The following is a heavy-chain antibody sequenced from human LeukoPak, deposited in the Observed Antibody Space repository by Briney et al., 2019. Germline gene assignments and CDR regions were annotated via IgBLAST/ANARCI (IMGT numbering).Heavy chain of an antibody. J-gene: IGHJ4*02. CDR1: GYTFTSCD. CDR3: ASSGYYYTLDY. Sequence: GASVKVSCKASGYTFTSCDINWVRQATGQGLELMGWMNPNSGNTGYAQKFQGRVTMTRNTSISTAYMELSSLRSEDTAVYYCASSGYYYTLDYWGQGTLVTVSS. D-gene: IGHD3-22*01. CDR2: MNPNSGNT. V-gene: IGHV1-8*01.